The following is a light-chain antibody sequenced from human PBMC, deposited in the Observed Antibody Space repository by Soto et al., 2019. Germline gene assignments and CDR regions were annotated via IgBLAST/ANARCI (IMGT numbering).Light chain of an antibody. CDR2: WAS. J-gene: IGKJ2*01. CDR1: QSVLYSSNNENY. V-gene: IGKV4-1*01. Sequence: DIVMTQSPDSLAVSLGERATINCKSSQSVLYSSNNENYLAWYQQKPGQSPKLLIYWASNRESGVPDRFSGSGSGTDFTLTISSLQAEDVAVYYCQQYYSTPPAFGQGTKLEIK. CDR3: QQYYSTPPA.